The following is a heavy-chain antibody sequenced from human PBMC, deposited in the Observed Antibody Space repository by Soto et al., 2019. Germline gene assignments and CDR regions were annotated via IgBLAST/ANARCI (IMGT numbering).Heavy chain of an antibody. CDR1: VFTFSDYP. CDR2: IRTISSAI. CDR3: ARETPSFDS. J-gene: IGHJ4*02. V-gene: IGHV3-48*02. Sequence: GSLRLSCAASVFTFSDYPMNWVRQAPGKGLEWVSSIRTISSAIYFADSVRGRFTISRDNARNSLYLQMTSLRDEDTAVYYCARETPSFDSWGQGTLVTVSS. D-gene: IGHD2-15*01.